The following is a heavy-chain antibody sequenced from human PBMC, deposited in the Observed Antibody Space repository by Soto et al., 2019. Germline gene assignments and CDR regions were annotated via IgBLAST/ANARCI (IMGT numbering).Heavy chain of an antibody. CDR2: ISGSGGST. J-gene: IGHJ6*02. CDR1: GFTFSSYA. D-gene: IGHD3-3*01. V-gene: IGHV3-23*01. Sequence: PGGSLRLSCAASGFTFSSYAISWVRQAPGKGLEWVSAISGSGGSTYYADSVKGRFTISRDNSKNTLYLQMNSLRAEDTAVYYCAKEERFLEWLLAGDYYYGMDVWGQGTTVTVSS. CDR3: AKEERFLEWLLAGDYYYGMDV.